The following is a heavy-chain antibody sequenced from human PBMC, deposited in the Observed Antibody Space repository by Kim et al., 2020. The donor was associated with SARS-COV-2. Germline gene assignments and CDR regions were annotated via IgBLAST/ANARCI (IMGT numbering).Heavy chain of an antibody. V-gene: IGHV4-59*08. CDR2: IYYSGST. CDR1: GGSISSYY. D-gene: IGHD1-26*01. J-gene: IGHJ4*02. Sequence: SETLSLTCTVSGGSISSYYWSWIRQPPGKGLEWIGYIYYSGSTNYNPSLKSRVTISVDTSKNQFSLKLSSVTAADTAVYYCARQDVKIVGATAVDYWGQGTLVTVSS. CDR3: ARQDVKIVGATAVDY.